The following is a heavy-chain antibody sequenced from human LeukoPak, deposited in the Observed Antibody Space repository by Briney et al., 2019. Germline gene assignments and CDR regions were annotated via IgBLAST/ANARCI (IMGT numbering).Heavy chain of an antibody. Sequence: SETLSLTCAVYGGSFSTYSWSWIRQPPGKGLEWIWDINYSGNTNYNPSFKSRVIASIDTSKDQFSLKLNSVTAGDTAVYYCARHVDMTTVNYYYLDVWGKGTTVTVSS. CDR3: ARHVDMTTVNYYYLDV. V-gene: IGHV4-34*01. CDR1: GGSFSTYS. D-gene: IGHD4-11*01. J-gene: IGHJ6*03. CDR2: INYSGNT.